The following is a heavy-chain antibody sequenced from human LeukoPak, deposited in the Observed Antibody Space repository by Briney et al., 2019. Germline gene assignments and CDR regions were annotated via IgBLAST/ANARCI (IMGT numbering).Heavy chain of an antibody. CDR2: INPNSGGT. CDR1: GYTFSDYY. V-gene: IGHV1-2*02. J-gene: IGHJ4*02. CDR3: ARDGGGVGYCSGGSCYYGDSFWSSHFDY. Sequence: ASVKVSCKASGYTFSDYYIHWVRQAPGQGLEWMGWINPNSGGTNYAQKLQGRVTMTTDTSTSTAYMELRSLRSDDTAVYYCARDGGGVGYCSGGSCYYGDSFWSSHFDYWGQGTLVTVSS. D-gene: IGHD2-15*01.